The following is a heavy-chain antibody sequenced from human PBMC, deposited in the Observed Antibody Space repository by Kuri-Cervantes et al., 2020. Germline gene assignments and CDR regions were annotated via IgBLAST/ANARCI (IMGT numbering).Heavy chain of an antibody. J-gene: IGHJ4*02. Sequence: GGSLRLSCAASGFTFSSYGMHWVRQAPGKGLEWVAVIWYDGSNKYYADSVKGRFTISRDNSKNTLYLQMNSLRAEDTAVYYCARDGLRFAYFGYWGQGTLVTVSS. V-gene: IGHV3-33*08. CDR3: ARDGLRFAYFGY. D-gene: IGHD3-16*01. CDR1: GFTFSSYG. CDR2: IWYDGSNK.